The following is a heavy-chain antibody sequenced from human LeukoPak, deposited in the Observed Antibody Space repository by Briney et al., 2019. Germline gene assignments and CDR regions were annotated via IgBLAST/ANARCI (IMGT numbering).Heavy chain of an antibody. CDR2: IYYSGST. D-gene: IGHD3-16*02. J-gene: IGHJ4*02. Sequence: PSETLSLTCTVSGGSISSSSYYWGWIRQPPGKGLEWIGSIYYSGSTYYNPSLKSRVTISVDTSKNQFSLKLSSVTAADTAVYYCARDGGMITFGGVIVYNYWGQGTLVTVSS. CDR3: ARDGGMITFGGVIVYNY. V-gene: IGHV4-39*07. CDR1: GGSISSSSYY.